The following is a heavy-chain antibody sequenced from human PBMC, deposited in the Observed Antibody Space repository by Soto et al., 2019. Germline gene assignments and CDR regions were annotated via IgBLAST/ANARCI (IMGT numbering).Heavy chain of an antibody. Sequence: GGSLRLSCAASGSTFSRYAMSWVRQAPGKGLEWVSIIIANGGTFYADSVKGRFTISRDNSKNTVYLQMSSLRVEDTAIYYCAKDYTVAADPSSVILFDYWGQGALVTVSS. D-gene: IGHD2-15*01. CDR3: AKDYTVAADPSSVILFDY. V-gene: IGHV3-23*01. CDR1: GSTFSRYA. CDR2: IIANGGT. J-gene: IGHJ4*02.